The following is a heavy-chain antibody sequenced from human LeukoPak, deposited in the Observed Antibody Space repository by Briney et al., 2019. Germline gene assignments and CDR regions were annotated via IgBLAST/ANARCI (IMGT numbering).Heavy chain of an antibody. CDR1: GGSFSGYY. CDR2: INHSGST. V-gene: IGHV4-34*01. D-gene: IGHD3-22*01. CDR3: ARDRDYFDSSGNFDY. Sequence: SETLSLTCAVYGGSFSGYYWSWIRQPPGKGLEWIGEINHSGSTNYNPSLKSRVTISVDTSKNQFSLKLSSVTAAGTAVYYCARDRDYFDSSGNFDYWGQGTLVTVSS. J-gene: IGHJ4*02.